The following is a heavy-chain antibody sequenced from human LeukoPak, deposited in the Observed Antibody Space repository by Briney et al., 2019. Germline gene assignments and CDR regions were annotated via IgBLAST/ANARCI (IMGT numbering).Heavy chain of an antibody. D-gene: IGHD1-26*01. CDR1: GFTFSSYT. Sequence: GGSLRLSCAASGFTFSSYTMSWVRQAPGKGLEWVSTISGSGGGTYYADSVKGRFTISRDNSKNTLYLQMNSLRAEDTAVYYCAKDRGSSEHFDYWGQGTLVTVSS. CDR3: AKDRGSSEHFDY. CDR2: ISGSGGGT. J-gene: IGHJ4*02. V-gene: IGHV3-23*01.